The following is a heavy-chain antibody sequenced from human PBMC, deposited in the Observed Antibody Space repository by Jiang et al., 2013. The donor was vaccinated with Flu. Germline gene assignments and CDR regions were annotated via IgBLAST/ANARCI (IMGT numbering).Heavy chain of an antibody. CDR1: GYTFTEYY. D-gene: IGHD3-3*01. CDR2: LNPNTGDT. Sequence: SGAEVKKPGASVKVSCKASGYTFTEYYVHWVRQAPGQGLEWMGRLNPNTGDTIYAQKFKGRVTMTRDTSISTASMDLNRLTSDDTALYYCVARGVVRKIRGLQEPLRPPPYYYYGMDIWGQGTPVTVSS. CDR3: VARGVVRKIRGLQEPLRPPPYYYYGMDI. J-gene: IGHJ6*02. V-gene: IGHV1-2*06.